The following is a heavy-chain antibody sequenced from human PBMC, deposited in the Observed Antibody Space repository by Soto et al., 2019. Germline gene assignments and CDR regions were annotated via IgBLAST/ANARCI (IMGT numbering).Heavy chain of an antibody. CDR2: IIPIFVTS. CDR3: ARSLDYHDYTGYSTVGVYFDY. D-gene: IGHD3-22*01. V-gene: IGHV1-69*13. CDR1: GGSFSSSG. Sequence: SVKVSCKASGGSFSSSGISWVRQAPGQGLEWVGGIIPIFVTSHYAQKFQGRVNITADESTNTAYMELSSLTSEDTAVYYCARSLDYHDYTGYSTVGVYFDYWGLGTMVTVSS. J-gene: IGHJ4*02.